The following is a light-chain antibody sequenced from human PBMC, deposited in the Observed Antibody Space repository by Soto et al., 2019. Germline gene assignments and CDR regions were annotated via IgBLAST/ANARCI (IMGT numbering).Light chain of an antibody. CDR2: GAS. CDR1: QSVSNNY. V-gene: IGKV3-20*01. Sequence: EIVLTQSPGTLSLSPGERATLSCRASQSVSNNYLAWYQQKPGQAPRLLIYGASSRATGIPDRFSGSGSGTDFTLTIRRLEPEDFAVYYCQQYGSLITFGQGTRLEIK. J-gene: IGKJ5*01. CDR3: QQYGSLIT.